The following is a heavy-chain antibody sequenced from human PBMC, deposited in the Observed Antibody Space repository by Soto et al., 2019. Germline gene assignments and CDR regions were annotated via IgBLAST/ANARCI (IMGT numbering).Heavy chain of an antibody. J-gene: IGHJ4*02. CDR1: GFTFSSYA. CDR2: ISSSGGST. D-gene: IGHD2-15*01. CDR3: AKGGSSYYFDY. Sequence: EVQLLESGGGLVQPGGSLRLSCAASGFTFSSYAMSWVRQAPGKGLEWVSVISSSGGSTYYADSVKGRFTISRDNSKNTLYLQMNSLRAEGTAVYYCAKGGSSYYFDYWGQGTLVTLSS. V-gene: IGHV3-23*01.